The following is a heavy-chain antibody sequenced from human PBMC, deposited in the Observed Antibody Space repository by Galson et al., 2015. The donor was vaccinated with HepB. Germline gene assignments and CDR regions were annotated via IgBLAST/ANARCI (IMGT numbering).Heavy chain of an antibody. CDR3: ARDVPGEGFDY. Sequence: SLRLSCAASGFTVSSNYMSWVRQAPGKGLEWVSVIYSGGSTYYADSVKGRFTISRDNSKNTLYLQMNSLRAEDTAVYYCARDVPGEGFDYWGQATLAPVSS. CDR1: GFTVSSNY. J-gene: IGHJ4*02. V-gene: IGHV3-53*01. CDR2: IYSGGST. D-gene: IGHD3-16*01.